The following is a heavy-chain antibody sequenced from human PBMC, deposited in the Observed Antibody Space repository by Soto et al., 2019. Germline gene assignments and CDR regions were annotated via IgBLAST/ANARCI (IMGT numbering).Heavy chain of an antibody. J-gene: IGHJ4*02. CDR3: ARGPRGLYHHEY. V-gene: IGHV3-74*01. CDR1: GFTFIGDW. CDR2: INMDGTST. Sequence: EVQLVECGGGVVQPGGSLSLSCVASGFTFIGDWMHCVRQAAGKGLAWVSRINMDGTSTNYADSVKGRFTIFRDNAKKTLYLQMNSLRVDDTAVYYCARGPRGLYHHEYWGQGALVTVS. D-gene: IGHD1-26*01.